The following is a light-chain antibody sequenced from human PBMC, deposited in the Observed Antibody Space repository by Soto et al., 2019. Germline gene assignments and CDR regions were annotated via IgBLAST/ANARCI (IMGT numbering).Light chain of an antibody. CDR2: YNN. Sequence: QSVLTQPPSASGTPGQRVTISCSASNSNIGRNYVYWYQQLPGTAPKVLIYYNNQRPSGVPDRFSGSKSGTSASLTISGLRSEDEADYYCAAWDDSLSAFYVFGTGTKLTVL. J-gene: IGLJ1*01. V-gene: IGLV1-47*01. CDR3: AAWDDSLSAFYV. CDR1: NSNIGRNY.